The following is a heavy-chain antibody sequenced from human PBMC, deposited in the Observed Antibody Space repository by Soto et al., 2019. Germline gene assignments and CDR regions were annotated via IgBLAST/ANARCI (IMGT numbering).Heavy chain of an antibody. J-gene: IGHJ2*01. CDR1: GGSFSGFY. CDR3: ARMAGPWYFDL. V-gene: IGHV4-34*01. Sequence: TLSLTCAVHGGSFSGFYWTWIRQPPGKGLEWIGEINHSGSSNYNPPLKSRVTMSLDTSRNQFSLSLNSVTAAGTAVYYCARMAGPWYFDLWGRGTLVTVSS. CDR2: INHSGSS.